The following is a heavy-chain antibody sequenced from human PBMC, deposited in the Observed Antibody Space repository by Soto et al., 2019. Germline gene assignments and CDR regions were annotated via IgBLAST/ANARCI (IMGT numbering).Heavy chain of an antibody. CDR1: GYTFTSYA. J-gene: IGHJ4*02. CDR3: ARDEVVAATKGFDY. V-gene: IGHV1-3*01. Sequence: QVQLVQSGAEVKKPGASVKVSCKASGYTFTSYAMHWVRQAPGQRLEWMGWINAGNGNTKHSQKFQGRVTITRDTSASTAYMELSSLRSEDTAVYYCARDEVVAATKGFDYWGQGTLVTVSS. D-gene: IGHD2-15*01. CDR2: INAGNGNT.